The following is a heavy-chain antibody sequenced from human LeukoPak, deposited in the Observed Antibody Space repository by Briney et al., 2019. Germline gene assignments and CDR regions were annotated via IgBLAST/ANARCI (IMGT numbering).Heavy chain of an antibody. V-gene: IGHV3-7*01. CDR1: GFTFSSYW. CDR2: IKQDGSEK. Sequence: GSLRLSCAASGFTFSSYWMSWVRQAPGKGLEWVANIKQDGSEKYYVDSVKGRFTISRDNAKNSLYLQMNSLRAEDTAVYYCARDHVGDVWGFDYWGQGTLVTVSS. J-gene: IGHJ4*02. D-gene: IGHD3-16*01. CDR3: ARDHVGDVWGFDY.